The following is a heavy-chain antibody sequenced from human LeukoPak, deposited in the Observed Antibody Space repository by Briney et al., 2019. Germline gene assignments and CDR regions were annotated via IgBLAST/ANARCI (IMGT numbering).Heavy chain of an antibody. CDR3: ARGYDILTPWDY. D-gene: IGHD3-9*01. V-gene: IGHV1-18*01. CDR2: ISAYNGNT. CDR1: GYTFTSYG. J-gene: IGHJ4*02. Sequence: ASVKVSCKASGYTFTSYGISWVRQAPGHALEWMGWISAYNGNTNYAQKLQGRVTMTTDTSTSTAYMELRSLRSDDTAVYYCARGYDILTPWDYWGQGTLVTVSS.